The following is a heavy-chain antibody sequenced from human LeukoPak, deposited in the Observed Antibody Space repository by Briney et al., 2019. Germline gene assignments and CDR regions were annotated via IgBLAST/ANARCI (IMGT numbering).Heavy chain of an antibody. CDR1: GYTFITHY. D-gene: IGHD3-22*01. J-gene: IGHJ1*01. Sequence: ASVKVSCKASGYTFITHYIHWVRQAPGQGLEWVGIISPCDGSTNYKHEFQGRVTITRDKSQSKVYLEMSSLRNEANALYYCARGLDGGGYYCDWGQGALVTASS. CDR2: ISPCDGST. V-gene: IGHV1-46*01. CDR3: ARGLDGGGYYCD.